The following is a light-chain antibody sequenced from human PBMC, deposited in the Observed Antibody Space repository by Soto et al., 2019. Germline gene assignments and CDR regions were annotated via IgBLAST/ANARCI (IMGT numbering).Light chain of an antibody. CDR1: QSVSSNN. CDR3: QQYGNSLWT. Sequence: EIVLTQSPDTLSLSPGERATLSCRASQSVSSNNLVWYQQKVGQAPRLLICGASSRATGIPDRFSGSGSGTDFTLSISRLETEDFAVYYCQQYGNSLWTSGQGTKVEIK. V-gene: IGKV3-20*01. CDR2: GAS. J-gene: IGKJ1*01.